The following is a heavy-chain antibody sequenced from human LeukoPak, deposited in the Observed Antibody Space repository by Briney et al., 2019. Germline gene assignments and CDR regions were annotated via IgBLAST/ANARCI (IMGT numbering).Heavy chain of an antibody. CDR3: ARDRSPSGFDY. V-gene: IGHV4-39*07. CDR1: GFTVSSNY. D-gene: IGHD1-26*01. CDR2: IYYSGST. Sequence: GSLRLSCAASGFTVSSNYMSWVRQPPGKGLEWIGSIYYSGSTYYNPSLKSRVTISVDTSKNQFSLKLSSVTAADTAVYYCARDRSPSGFDYWGQGTLVTVSS. J-gene: IGHJ4*02.